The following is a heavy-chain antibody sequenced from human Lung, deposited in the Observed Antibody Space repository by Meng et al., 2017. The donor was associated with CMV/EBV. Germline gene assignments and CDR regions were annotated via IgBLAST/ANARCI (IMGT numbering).Heavy chain of an antibody. V-gene: IGHV4-4*07. CDR1: GGSISSYY. Sequence: QVQLQESGPGLVKPSETLSLTCTVSGGSISSYYWSWIRQPAGKGLEWIGRIYTSGSTNYNPSLKSRVTMSVDTSKNQFSLKLSSVTAADTAVYYCARDADIVVVPAAWDVWGKGTTVTVFS. CDR2: IYTSGST. CDR3: ARDADIVVVPAAWDV. D-gene: IGHD2-2*01. J-gene: IGHJ6*04.